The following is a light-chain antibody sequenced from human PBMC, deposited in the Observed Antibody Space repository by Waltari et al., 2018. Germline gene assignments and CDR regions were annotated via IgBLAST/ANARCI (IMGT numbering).Light chain of an antibody. CDR1: QNVLYSSNNKSF. CDR2: WAS. Sequence: DIVVTQSPDFLAVSLGARATFNCKSSQNVLYSSNNKSFIAWYQQKLGQPPRLLIYWASTRESGVPDRFSGSGSVTDFTLTISSLQAEDVAVYYCHQYHTVPWTFGQGTKVEIK. V-gene: IGKV4-1*01. J-gene: IGKJ1*01. CDR3: HQYHTVPWT.